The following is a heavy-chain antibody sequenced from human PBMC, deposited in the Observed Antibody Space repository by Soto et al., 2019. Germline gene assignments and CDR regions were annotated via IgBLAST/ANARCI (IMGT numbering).Heavy chain of an antibody. J-gene: IGHJ5*02. D-gene: IGHD4-17*01. V-gene: IGHV4-39*01. Sequence: SETLSLTCTVSGGSISSSSYYWGWIRQPPGKGLEWIGSIYYSGSTYYNPSLKSRVTISVDTSKNQFSLKLSSVTAADTAVYYCARTTPTTAPNWFDPWGQGTLVT. CDR2: IYYSGST. CDR3: ARTTPTTAPNWFDP. CDR1: GGSISSSSYY.